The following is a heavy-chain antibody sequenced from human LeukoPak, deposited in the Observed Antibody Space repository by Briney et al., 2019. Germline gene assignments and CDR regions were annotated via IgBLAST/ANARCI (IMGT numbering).Heavy chain of an antibody. CDR3: ARYYYDSSGYEDY. CDR1: GFTFSSYW. V-gene: IGHV3-7*03. CDR2: IKQDGSEK. D-gene: IGHD3-22*01. J-gene: IGHJ4*02. Sequence: PGGSLRLSCAASGFTFSSYWMSWVRQAAGKGLEWVANIKQDGSEKYYVDSVKGRFTISRDNAKNSLYLQMNSLRAEDTALYHCARYYYDSSGYEDYWGQGTLVTVSS.